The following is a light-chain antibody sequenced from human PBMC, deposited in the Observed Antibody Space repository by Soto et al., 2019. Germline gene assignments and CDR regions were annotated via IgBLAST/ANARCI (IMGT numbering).Light chain of an antibody. J-gene: IGKJ1*01. CDR3: QQYRSWPRT. Sequence: EILLTQSPATLSASPGETATLSCRASQNVLSDLAWYQQKPGQAPRLLVYGATTRATDAPAKFRGSGSGTEFSLTISSLQSEDFATYYCQQYRSWPRTFGQGSKVEI. CDR1: QNVLSD. CDR2: GAT. V-gene: IGKV3-15*01.